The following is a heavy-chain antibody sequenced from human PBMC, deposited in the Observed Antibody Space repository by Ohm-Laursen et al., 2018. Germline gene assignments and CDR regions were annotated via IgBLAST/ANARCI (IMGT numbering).Heavy chain of an antibody. CDR2: VSTSGSDT. Sequence: SLRLSCTASRFSFSTYTLNWVRQAPGKGLEWVSSVSTSGSDTYYADSVKGRFTISRDNAKNSLYLQMNSLRAEDTAVYYCARDQGWVDYWGQGTLVTVSS. J-gene: IGHJ4*02. CDR1: RFSFSTYT. D-gene: IGHD6-19*01. CDR3: ARDQGWVDY. V-gene: IGHV3-21*01.